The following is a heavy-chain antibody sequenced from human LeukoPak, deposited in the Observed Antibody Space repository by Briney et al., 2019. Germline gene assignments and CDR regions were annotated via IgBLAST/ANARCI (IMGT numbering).Heavy chain of an antibody. D-gene: IGHD2/OR15-2a*01. Sequence: SETLSLTCAVYGGSFSAYYYYWSWIRQPPGRGLEWIGEISHRGSTNDNPSLKSRVTISIDTSKNQFSLRLSSVTAADTAVYYCARGVDDSATFFYSYYMDVWGKGTTVTVSS. CDR3: ARGVDDSATFFYSYYMDV. CDR1: GGSFSAYY. J-gene: IGHJ6*03. V-gene: IGHV4-34*01. CDR2: ISHRGST.